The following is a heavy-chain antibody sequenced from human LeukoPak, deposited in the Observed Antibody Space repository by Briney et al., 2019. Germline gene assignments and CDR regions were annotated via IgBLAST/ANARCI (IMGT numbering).Heavy chain of an antibody. V-gene: IGHV1-69*04. CDR1: GGTFSSYT. J-gene: IGHJ4*02. CDR3: AREDFWSGYNF. D-gene: IGHD3-3*01. CDR2: IIPILGIA. Sequence: SVKVSCKASGGTFSSYTISWVRQAPGQGLEWMGRIIPILGIANYAQKFQGRVTITADKSTSTAYLVLSSLRTEDTAVYYCAREDFWSGYNFWGQGTLVTVPS.